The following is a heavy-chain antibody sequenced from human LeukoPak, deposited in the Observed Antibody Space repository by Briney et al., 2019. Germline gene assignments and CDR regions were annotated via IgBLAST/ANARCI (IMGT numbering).Heavy chain of an antibody. CDR3: ARATSYYYDSSGSYIDY. D-gene: IGHD3-22*01. CDR1: GGSISRYY. Sequence: SETLSLTCTVSGGSISRYYWSWIRQPPGEGLEWIGYIYYSGSTNYNPSLKSRVTISVDTSKNQFSLKLNSVTAADTAVYYCARATSYYYDSSGSYIDYWGQGTLVTVSS. V-gene: IGHV4-59*01. J-gene: IGHJ4*02. CDR2: IYYSGST.